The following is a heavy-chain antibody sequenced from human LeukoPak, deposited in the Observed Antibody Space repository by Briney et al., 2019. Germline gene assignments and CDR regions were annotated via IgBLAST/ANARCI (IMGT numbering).Heavy chain of an antibody. J-gene: IGHJ4*02. CDR2: ISSSGSTM. Sequence: PGGSLRLSCAASGFTFSSYWMSWVRQAPGKGLEWVSYISSSGSTMYYADSVKGRFTISRDNAKNSVHLQMNSLRAEDTAVYYCARVGSLAAAGTIDYWGQGTLVTVSS. CDR1: GFTFSSYW. CDR3: ARVGSLAAAGTIDY. D-gene: IGHD6-13*01. V-gene: IGHV3-48*04.